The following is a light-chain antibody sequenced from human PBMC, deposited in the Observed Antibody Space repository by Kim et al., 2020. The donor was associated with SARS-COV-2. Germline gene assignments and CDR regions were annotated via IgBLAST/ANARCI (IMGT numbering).Light chain of an antibody. CDR2: QDS. CDR1: KLGDKY. Sequence: VAPGQAASITCSGDKLGDKYACWYQQKPGQSPVLVIYQDSKRPSGIPERFSGSNSGNTATRTSSGTQAMDEADYYCQAWDSSTFYVFGTGTKVTVL. J-gene: IGLJ1*01. CDR3: QAWDSSTFYV. V-gene: IGLV3-1*01.